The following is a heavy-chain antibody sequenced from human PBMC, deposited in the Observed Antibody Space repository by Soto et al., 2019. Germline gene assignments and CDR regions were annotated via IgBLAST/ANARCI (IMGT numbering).Heavy chain of an antibody. Sequence: NPSETLSLTCTVSGGSISSFYWGWIRQPAGKGLEWIGRIYTSGSTNYNPSLKSRVTMSVDTSKNQFSLKLTSVTAADTAVYHCARDLGYFDSGSSANNYYYGMDVWGRGTTVTVSS. CDR1: GGSISSFY. V-gene: IGHV4-4*07. D-gene: IGHD3-10*01. CDR3: ARDLGYFDSGSSANNYYYGMDV. J-gene: IGHJ6*02. CDR2: IYTSGST.